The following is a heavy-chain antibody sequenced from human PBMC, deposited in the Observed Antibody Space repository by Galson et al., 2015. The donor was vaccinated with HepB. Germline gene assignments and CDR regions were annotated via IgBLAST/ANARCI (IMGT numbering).Heavy chain of an antibody. Sequence: QSGAEVKKPGESLKISCKASGYTFTSYAMNWVRQAPGQGLEWMGWINTNTGNPTYAQGFTGRFVFSLDTSVSTAYLQICSLKAEDTAVYYCARNGAYYDFWSEMRGYYYYYYGMDVWGQGTTVTVSS. J-gene: IGHJ6*02. D-gene: IGHD3-3*01. CDR2: INTNTGNP. CDR3: ARNGAYYDFWSEMRGYYYYYYGMDV. V-gene: IGHV7-4-1*01. CDR1: GYTFTSYA.